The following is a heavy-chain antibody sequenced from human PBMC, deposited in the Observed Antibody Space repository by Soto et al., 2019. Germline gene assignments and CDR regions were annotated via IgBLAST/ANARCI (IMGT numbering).Heavy chain of an antibody. D-gene: IGHD2-2*02. CDR3: ARGLGRCGSAICYTLEPPDS. V-gene: IGHV1-69*06. CDR2: IIPMFCTT. J-gene: IGHJ4*02. CDR1: GGTFSNSA. Sequence: QVQMVQSGAEVRKPGSSVKVSCKASGGTFSNSAISWVRQAPGQGLEWMGVIIPMFCTTNYSQKFYGRVTNIANTSKSAAYMELRSLRAEATAMYYGARGLGRCGSAICYTLEPPDSWGQRTL.